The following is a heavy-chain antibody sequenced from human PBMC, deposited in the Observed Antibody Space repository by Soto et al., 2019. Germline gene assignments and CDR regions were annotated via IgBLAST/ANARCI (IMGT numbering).Heavy chain of an antibody. Sequence: ASVKVSCKASGYTFTSYGISWVRQAPGQGLEWMGWISAYNGKTNYAQKLQGRVTMTTDTSTSTAYMELRSLRSDDTAVYYCARVYYDFWSGYYHWFDPWGQGTLVTVSS. J-gene: IGHJ5*02. V-gene: IGHV1-18*01. D-gene: IGHD3-3*01. CDR3: ARVYYDFWSGYYHWFDP. CDR2: ISAYNGKT. CDR1: GYTFTSYG.